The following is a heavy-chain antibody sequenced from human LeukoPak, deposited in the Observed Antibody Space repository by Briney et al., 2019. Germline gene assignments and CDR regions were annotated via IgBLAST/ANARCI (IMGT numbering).Heavy chain of an antibody. CDR2: IKTDGSST. Sequence: GGSLRLSCAASGFTFSSYWMHWVRQAPGKGLVWVSRIKTDGSSTDYADSVKGRFTISRDHAKNTMYLQMSSLRAEDTAVYYCARGVSGTGPDIWGLGTMVTVSS. CDR3: ARGVSGTGPDI. D-gene: IGHD5/OR15-5a*01. CDR1: GFTFSSYW. V-gene: IGHV3-74*01. J-gene: IGHJ3*02.